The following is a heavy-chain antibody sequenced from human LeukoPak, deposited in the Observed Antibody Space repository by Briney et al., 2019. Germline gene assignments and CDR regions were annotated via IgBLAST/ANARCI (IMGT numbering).Heavy chain of an antibody. CDR1: GCIFA. D-gene: IGHD6-19*01. Sequence: GGSLRLSCAAPGCIFAIHWVRQAPGKGLEWVSLISGDGGSTFYADSVRGRFTISRDNTRKSLSLQMSSLRSEDTALYYCARESETSGWYDYWGQGTLVTVSS. CDR2: ISGDGGST. CDR3: ARESETSGWYDY. V-gene: IGHV3-43*02. J-gene: IGHJ4*02.